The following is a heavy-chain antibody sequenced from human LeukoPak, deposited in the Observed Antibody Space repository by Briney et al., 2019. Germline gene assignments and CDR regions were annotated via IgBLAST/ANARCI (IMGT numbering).Heavy chain of an antibody. Sequence: GASVKVSCKASGYTFTGYYMHWVRQAPGQGLEWMGWINPNSGGTNYAQKFQGRVTMTRDTSISTAYMELSRLRSDDTAVYYCAREGGGSGMYYDILTGYSTFDYWGQGTLVTVSS. CDR1: GYTFTGYY. D-gene: IGHD3-9*01. V-gene: IGHV1-2*02. CDR2: INPNSGGT. J-gene: IGHJ4*02. CDR3: AREGGGSGMYYDILTGYSTFDY.